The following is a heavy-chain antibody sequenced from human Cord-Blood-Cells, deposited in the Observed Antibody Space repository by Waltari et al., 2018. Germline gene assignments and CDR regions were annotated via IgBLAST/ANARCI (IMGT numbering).Heavy chain of an antibody. V-gene: IGHV1-69*01. J-gene: IGHJ6*02. CDR3: GRAGESYYYYYGMDG. CDR2: LMPICWTA. CDR1: GGTFSSYA. Sequence: QVQLVQSGAEVKKPGSSVKVSCKASGGTFSSYAISWVRQAPGQGLEWVGGLMPICWTANVSQKGQGRGTMTADEATSTACRELSSRRSEGTAVYYCGRAGESYYYYYGMDGWGQGATVSVTS.